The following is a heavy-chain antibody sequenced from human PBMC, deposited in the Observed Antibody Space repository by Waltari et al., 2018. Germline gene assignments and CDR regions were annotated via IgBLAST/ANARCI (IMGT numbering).Heavy chain of an antibody. D-gene: IGHD6-13*01. J-gene: IGHJ4*02. V-gene: IGHV3-53*01. CDR1: GFTVRSTS. CDR2: IYSGGST. Sequence: EVQLVESGGGLIQPGGSLRLSCAASGFTVRSTSMSWVRQAPGKGLEWVSVIYSGGSTYYADSVKGRFTISRDNSKNTLYLQMNSLRAEDTAVYYCARHPIAAAGTHYFDYWGQGTLVTVSS. CDR3: ARHPIAAAGTHYFDY.